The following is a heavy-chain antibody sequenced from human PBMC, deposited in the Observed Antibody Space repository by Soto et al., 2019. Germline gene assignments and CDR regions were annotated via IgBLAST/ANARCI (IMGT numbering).Heavy chain of an antibody. Sequence: PGGSLRLSCAASGFTFDDYAMHWVRQTPGKGLEWVSGINWNRGSIGYADSVKGRFTISKDIANNSLYLQMNSLRAEDTALYYCAKALSGYSYGPFDYWGQGTLVTVSS. CDR2: INWNRGSI. D-gene: IGHD5-18*01. CDR3: AKALSGYSYGPFDY. CDR1: GFTFDDYA. V-gene: IGHV3-9*01. J-gene: IGHJ4*02.